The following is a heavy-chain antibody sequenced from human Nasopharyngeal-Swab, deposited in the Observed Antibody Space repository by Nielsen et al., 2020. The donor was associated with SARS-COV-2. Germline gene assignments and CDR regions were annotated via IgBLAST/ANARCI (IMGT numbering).Heavy chain of an antibody. V-gene: IGHV3-73*01. CDR1: GFTFSGSA. CDR2: IRSKANSYAT. J-gene: IGHJ4*02. Sequence: GESLKISCAASGFTFSGSAMHWVRQASGKGLEWVGRIRSKANSYATAYAASVKGRFTISRDDSKNTLYLQMNSLKTEDTAVYYCTTDFMGLLSEGFDYWGQGTLVTVSS. CDR3: TTDFMGLLSEGFDY. D-gene: IGHD4/OR15-4a*01.